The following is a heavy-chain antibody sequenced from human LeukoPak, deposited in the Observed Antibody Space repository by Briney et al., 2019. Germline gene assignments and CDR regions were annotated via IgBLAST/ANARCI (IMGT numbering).Heavy chain of an antibody. CDR2: IYLGDSDT. D-gene: IGHD6-13*01. CDR1: GYSFTSYW. J-gene: IGHJ3*02. CDR3: ARQEGSSWPDAFDI. Sequence: GESLKISCKGSGYSFTSYWIGWVRQMPGKGLEWVGIIYLGDSDTRYSPSFQGQVTISADNSISTAYLQWSSLKASDTAMYYCARQEGSSWPDAFDIWGQGTMVTVSS. V-gene: IGHV5-51*01.